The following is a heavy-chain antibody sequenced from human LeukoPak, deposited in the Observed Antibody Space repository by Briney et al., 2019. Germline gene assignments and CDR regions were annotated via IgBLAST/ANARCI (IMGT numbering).Heavy chain of an antibody. Sequence: PSETLSLTCTVSGGSISSSGYYWSWIRQPPGKGLEWIGEINHSGSTNYNPSLRSRVTISVDTSKNQFSLKLSSVTAADTAVYYCAGAVAGKPFDYWGQGTLVTVSS. J-gene: IGHJ4*02. CDR3: AGAVAGKPFDY. CDR2: INHSGST. V-gene: IGHV4-39*07. D-gene: IGHD6-19*01. CDR1: GGSISSSGYY.